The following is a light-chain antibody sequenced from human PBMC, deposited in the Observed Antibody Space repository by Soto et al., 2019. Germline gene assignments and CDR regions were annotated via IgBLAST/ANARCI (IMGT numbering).Light chain of an antibody. CDR2: GAS. J-gene: IGKJ3*01. V-gene: IGKV3-20*01. CDR3: QQFATSPFT. Sequence: EIVLTQSPGTLSLSPGERATLSCRASQSVASSFLAWYQQKPGQAPRLLIYGASSRATGIPDRFSGSGSGTDFTLTITRLEPEDFAVYYCQQFATSPFTFGPGTIVDVK. CDR1: QSVASSF.